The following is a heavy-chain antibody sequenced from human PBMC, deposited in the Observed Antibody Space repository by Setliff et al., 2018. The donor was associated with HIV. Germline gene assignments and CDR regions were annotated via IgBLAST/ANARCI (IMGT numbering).Heavy chain of an antibody. V-gene: IGHV3-48*03. CDR1: GFTFSTYE. D-gene: IGHD4-17*01. Sequence: PGGSLRLSCAASGFTFSTYEMNWARQAPGKGLEWVAYISSSDSTIYYADSVKGRFTIYRDNAKNSLFLQMDSLRVEDTAFYYCARLSPPDDYGDLGGVDYWGQGTLVTVSS. J-gene: IGHJ4*02. CDR3: ARLSPPDDYGDLGGVDY. CDR2: ISSSDSTI.